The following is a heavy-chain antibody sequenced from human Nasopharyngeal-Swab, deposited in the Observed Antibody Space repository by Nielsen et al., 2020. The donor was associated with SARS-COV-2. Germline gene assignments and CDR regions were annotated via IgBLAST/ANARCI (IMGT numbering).Heavy chain of an antibody. CDR3: ARGGYSGYDSSNWFDP. J-gene: IGHJ5*02. Sequence: SETLSLTCAVYGGSFSGYYWSWIRQPPGKGLEWIGEINHSGSTNYNPSLKSRVTISVDTSKNQFPLKPSSVTAADTAVYYCARGGYSGYDSSNWFDPWGQGTLVTVSS. CDR2: INHSGST. CDR1: GGSFSGYY. V-gene: IGHV4-34*01. D-gene: IGHD5-12*01.